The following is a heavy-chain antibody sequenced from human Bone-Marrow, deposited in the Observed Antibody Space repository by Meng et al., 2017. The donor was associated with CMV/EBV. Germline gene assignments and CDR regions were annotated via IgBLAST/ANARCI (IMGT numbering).Heavy chain of an antibody. CDR3: ARGLGSGFWYYGMDV. V-gene: IGHV3-13*01. CDR2: IGTAGDT. D-gene: IGHD3-10*01. CDR1: GFTFSSND. J-gene: IGHJ6*02. Sequence: GESLKISCAASGFTFSSNDMHWVRQTTGKGLEWVSAIGTAGDTYYPGSVKGRFTISRENAKNSFYLQMNSLRAGDTAVYYCARGLGSGFWYYGMDVWGQGTTVTVSS.